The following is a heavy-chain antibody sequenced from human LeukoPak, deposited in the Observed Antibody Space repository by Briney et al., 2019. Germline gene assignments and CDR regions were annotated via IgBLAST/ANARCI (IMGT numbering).Heavy chain of an antibody. D-gene: IGHD6-6*01. J-gene: IGHJ4*02. CDR3: ARSYSSSSYYFDY. CDR2: IYPGDSDT. Sequence: GESLKISCKGSGYSFTSYWIGWVRQMPGKGLEWMGIIYPGDSDTRYSPSFQGQVTISADKSTSTAYLQWSSLKASDTAMYYCARSYSSSSYYFDYWGQGTLVTVSS. V-gene: IGHV5-51*01. CDR1: GYSFTSYW.